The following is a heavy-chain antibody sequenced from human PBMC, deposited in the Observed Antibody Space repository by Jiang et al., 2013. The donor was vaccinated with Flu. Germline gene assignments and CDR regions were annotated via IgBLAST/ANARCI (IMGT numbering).Heavy chain of an antibody. D-gene: IGHD5-12*01. J-gene: IGHJ6*02. CDR3: ANSGYDWHSLYYYGMDV. CDR2: TYYRSKWYN. Sequence: QTLSLTCAISGDSVSSNSAAWNWIRQSPSRGLEWLGRTYYRSKWYNDYAVSVKSRITINPDTSKNQFSLQLNSVTPEDTAVYYCANSGYDWHSLYYYGMDVWGQGTTVTVSS. CDR1: GDSVSSNSAA. V-gene: IGHV6-1*01.